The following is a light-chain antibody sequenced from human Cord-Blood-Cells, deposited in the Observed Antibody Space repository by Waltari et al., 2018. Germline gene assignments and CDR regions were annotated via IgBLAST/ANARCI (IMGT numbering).Light chain of an antibody. CDR1: SSTNGSNY. CDR2: RNN. CDR3: AAWDDSLSGHVV. J-gene: IGLJ2*01. Sequence: QSVLTQPPSASGTPGQRVTISCSGSSSTNGSNYVYWYQQLPGTAPKLLIYRNNQRPSGVPDLFSGSKSGTSASLAISGLRSEDEADYYCAAWDDSLSGHVVFGGGTKLTVL. V-gene: IGLV1-47*01.